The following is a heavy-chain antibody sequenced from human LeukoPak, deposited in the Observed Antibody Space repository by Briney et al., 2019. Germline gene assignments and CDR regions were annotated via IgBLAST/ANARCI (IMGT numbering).Heavy chain of an antibody. D-gene: IGHD6-19*01. CDR2: ISYDGSNK. V-gene: IGHV3-30*04. Sequence: GGSLRLSCAASGFTFSTYTMHWVRQAPGKGLEWVAVISYDGSNKYYADSVKGRFTISRDNSKNTLYLQMNSLRAEDTAVYYCARVALPQWLVREFDSWGQGTPVTVSS. CDR1: GFTFSTYT. CDR3: ARVALPQWLVREFDS. J-gene: IGHJ4*02.